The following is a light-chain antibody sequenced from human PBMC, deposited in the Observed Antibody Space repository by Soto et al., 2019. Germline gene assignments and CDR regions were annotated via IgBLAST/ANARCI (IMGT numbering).Light chain of an antibody. Sequence: DIQMTQSPSTLSASVGDRVTITCRASQSIDTWLAWYQQKPGKAPKLLIYRASSLASGVPSRFSGRGSGADFTLAVSRLLPDDVSNYDGQRYDTYSVTGVPGTKVDIK. J-gene: IGKJ3*01. CDR2: RAS. V-gene: IGKV1-5*03. CDR3: QRYDTYSVT. CDR1: QSIDTW.